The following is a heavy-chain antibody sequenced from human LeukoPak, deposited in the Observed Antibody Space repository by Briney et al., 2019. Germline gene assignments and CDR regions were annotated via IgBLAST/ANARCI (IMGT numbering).Heavy chain of an antibody. CDR3: ARGTPIGYSYGFNFDY. V-gene: IGHV4-34*01. J-gene: IGHJ4*02. CDR2: INHSGST. Sequence: SETLSLTCAVYGGSFSGYYWSWIRQPPGKGREWSGEINHSGSTNYNPSLKSRVTISVDTSKNQFSLKLSSVTAADTAVYYCARGTPIGYSYGFNFDYWGQGALVTVSS. D-gene: IGHD5-18*01. CDR1: GGSFSGYY.